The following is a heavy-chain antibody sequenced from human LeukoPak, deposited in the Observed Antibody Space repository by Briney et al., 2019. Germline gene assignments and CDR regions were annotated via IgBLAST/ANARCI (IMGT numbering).Heavy chain of an antibody. D-gene: IGHD1-26*01. V-gene: IGHV4-39*06. Sequence: SETLSLTCTVSGGSISSISHYCGWIRQPPGKGLEWIGSIYYSVSTYDNPYLKSRVTISVDTYKNQLPLKLSSVTAADTAVYYGARDSGSWAVGAFDIWGQGTMVTVSS. CDR3: ARDSGSWAVGAFDI. CDR1: GGSISSISHY. CDR2: IYYSVST. J-gene: IGHJ3*02.